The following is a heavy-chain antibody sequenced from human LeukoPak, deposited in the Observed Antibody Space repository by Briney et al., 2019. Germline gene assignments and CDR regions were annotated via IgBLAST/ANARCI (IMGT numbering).Heavy chain of an antibody. Sequence: GASVNVSCKASGYTFTSYDINWVRQATGQGLEWMGWMNPNSGNTGYAQKFQGRVTITRNTSISTAYMELSCLRSEDTAGYYCARALIGRDAFDIWGQGTMVTVSS. CDR3: ARALIGRDAFDI. V-gene: IGHV1-8*03. CDR2: MNPNSGNT. J-gene: IGHJ3*02. CDR1: GYTFTSYD. D-gene: IGHD2-21*01.